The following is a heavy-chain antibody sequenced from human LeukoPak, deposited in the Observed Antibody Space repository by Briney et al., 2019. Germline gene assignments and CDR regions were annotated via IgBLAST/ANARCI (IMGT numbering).Heavy chain of an antibody. CDR2: VYISGDT. CDR1: GGSVTTAHWY. CDR3: ARLIAEVGGGTNYFDT. D-gene: IGHD2-21*01. Sequence: PSETLSLTCTVSGGSVTTAHWYWSWIRQPAGLGLEWIGRVYISGDTKYNPSLKSRVIMSLDASKNQFSLRLTSVTAADTAVYYCARLIAEVGGGTNYFDTWGQGTLVTVSS. J-gene: IGHJ4*02. V-gene: IGHV4-4*07.